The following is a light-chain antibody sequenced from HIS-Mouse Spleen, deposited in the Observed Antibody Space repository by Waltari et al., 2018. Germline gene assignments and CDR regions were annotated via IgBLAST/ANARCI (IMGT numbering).Light chain of an antibody. V-gene: IGLV9-49*01. CDR1: SGYSTYN. Sequence: QPVLTQPPSASASLGASVTLTCTLSSGYSTYNLDWYQQRPGTGPRFVMRVGTGGIVGSKGDGIPDRFSVLGSGLNRYLTIKNIQEEDESDYHCGADHGSGSNFVWVFGGGTKLTVL. CDR2: VGTGGIVG. CDR3: GADHGSGSNFVWV. J-gene: IGLJ3*02.